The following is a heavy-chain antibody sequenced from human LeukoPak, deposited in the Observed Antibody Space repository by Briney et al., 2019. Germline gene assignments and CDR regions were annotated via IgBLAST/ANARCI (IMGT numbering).Heavy chain of an antibody. CDR1: GDYISNSNYY. J-gene: IGHJ4*02. V-gene: IGHV4-39*07. Sequence: PSETLSLTCTVSGDYISNSNYYWGWIRQPPGKGLEWIGEINHSGSTNYNPSLKSRVTISVDTSKNQFSLKLSSVTAADTAVYYCARDHYYDSSGYFDYWGQGTLVTVSS. CDR2: INHSGST. CDR3: ARDHYYDSSGYFDY. D-gene: IGHD3-22*01.